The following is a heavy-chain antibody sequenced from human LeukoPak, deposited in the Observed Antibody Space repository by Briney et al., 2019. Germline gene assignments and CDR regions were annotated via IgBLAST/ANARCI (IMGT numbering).Heavy chain of an antibody. D-gene: IGHD3/OR15-3a*01. V-gene: IGHV3-7*03. J-gene: IGHJ4*02. Sequence: GGSLRLSCSASGFTFNTYWMSWVRQAPGKGLQWVANVRPDGREQRYVDSVKGRFTISRDNSKNTLDLQMNSLTVEDTALYYCAKDRGTGFLHDWTVSSWGQGTRVTVSS. CDR3: AKDRGTGFLHDWTVSS. CDR1: GFTFNTYW. CDR2: VRPDGREQ.